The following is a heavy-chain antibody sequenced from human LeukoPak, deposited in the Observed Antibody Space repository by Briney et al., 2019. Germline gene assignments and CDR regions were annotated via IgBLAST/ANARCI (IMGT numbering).Heavy chain of an antibody. CDR1: GLTFSSYG. D-gene: IGHD1-26*01. CDR2: ISYDGSNK. J-gene: IGHJ6*02. V-gene: IGHV3-30*18. Sequence: PGGSLRLSCAASGLTFSSYGMHWVRQAPGKGLEWGAVISYDGSNKYYADSVKGRFTISRATSKNTLYLQMNSLRVEDTAVYYCAKVGELLDDYYGMDVWGQGTTVTVSS. CDR3: AKVGELLDDYYGMDV.